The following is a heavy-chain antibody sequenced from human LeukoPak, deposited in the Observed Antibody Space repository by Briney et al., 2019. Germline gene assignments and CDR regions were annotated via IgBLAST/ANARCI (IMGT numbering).Heavy chain of an antibody. J-gene: IGHJ4*02. CDR2: ISSSGSTM. CDR1: GFTFSSYE. V-gene: IGHV3-48*03. Sequence: GGSLRLSCAASGFTFSSYEMNWVRQAPGKGLEWVSYISSSGSTMYYADSVKGRFTISRDNAKNSLYLQMNSLRAEDTAVYYCARDQFGPMVRGVGFDYWGQGTLVTVSS. CDR3: ARDQFGPMVRGVGFDY. D-gene: IGHD3-10*01.